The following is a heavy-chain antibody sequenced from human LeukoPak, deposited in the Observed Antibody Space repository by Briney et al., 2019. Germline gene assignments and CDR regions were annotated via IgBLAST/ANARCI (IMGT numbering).Heavy chain of an antibody. V-gene: IGHV1-69*04. D-gene: IGHD3-22*01. CDR1: GYTFTSYG. CDR3: APSPPDGSSGYFLY. CDR2: IIPILGIA. Sequence: SVKVSCKASGYTFTSYGISWVRQAPGQGLEWMGRIIPILGIANYAQKFQSRVTITADKSTSTAYMELSSLRSEDTAVYYCAPSPPDGSSGYFLYWGQGTLVTVSS. J-gene: IGHJ4*02.